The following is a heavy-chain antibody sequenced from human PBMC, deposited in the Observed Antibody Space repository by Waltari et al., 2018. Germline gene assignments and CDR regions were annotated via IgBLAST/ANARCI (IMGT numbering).Heavy chain of an antibody. D-gene: IGHD7-27*01. Sequence: EVQMVESGGGSVKPGDSLRLSCVASGFGFTAAWLTWVRQAPGKGLEWDGRIKSQNDVGTTDFAASVRGRFSISRDDSQNMVFLQMNSLRVEDTALYYCTTLDAPWGGWGHGTLVTVSS. CDR2: IKSQNDVGTT. CDR3: TTLDAPWGG. CDR1: GFGFTAAW. V-gene: IGHV3-15*01. J-gene: IGHJ4*01.